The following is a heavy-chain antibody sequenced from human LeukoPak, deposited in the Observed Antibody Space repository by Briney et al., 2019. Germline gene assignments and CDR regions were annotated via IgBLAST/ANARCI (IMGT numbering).Heavy chain of an antibody. J-gene: IGHJ4*02. CDR3: AKIFGVVMLTEFDY. V-gene: IGHV3-23*01. D-gene: IGHD3-3*01. Sequence: PGASLRLSCAASGFTFSTSAMGWVRQAPGKGLEWVSGISVSGYSTYYAESVKGRFTISRDNSKNTLYLQMNSLRAEDTAVYYCAKIFGVVMLTEFDYWGQGTVVTVSS. CDR1: GFTFSTSA. CDR2: ISVSGYST.